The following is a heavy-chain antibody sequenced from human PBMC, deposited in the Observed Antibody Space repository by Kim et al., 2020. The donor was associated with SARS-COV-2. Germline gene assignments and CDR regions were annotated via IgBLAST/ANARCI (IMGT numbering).Heavy chain of an antibody. D-gene: IGHD2-21*01. Sequence: GGSLRLSCAASGFTFSSYWMSWVRQAPGKGLEWVANIKEDGSEEYYVDSVKVRFTISRDNAKNSLFLQMNSLRAEDTALYFCARSAYWSFDYWGQGTLVTVSS. CDR1: GFTFSSYW. J-gene: IGHJ4*02. CDR3: ARSAYWSFDY. CDR2: IKEDGSEE. V-gene: IGHV3-7*01.